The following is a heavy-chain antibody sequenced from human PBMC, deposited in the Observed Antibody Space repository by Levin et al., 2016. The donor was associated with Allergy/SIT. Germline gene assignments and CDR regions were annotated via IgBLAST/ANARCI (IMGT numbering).Heavy chain of an antibody. V-gene: IGHV4-31*02. J-gene: IGHJ5*02. Sequence: WIRQPPGKGLEWIGYIYYSGSTYYNPSLKSRVTISVDTSKNQFSLKLSSVTAADTAVYYCARTHDENWFDPWGQGTLVTVSS. CDR3: ARTHDENWFDP. CDR2: IYYSGST.